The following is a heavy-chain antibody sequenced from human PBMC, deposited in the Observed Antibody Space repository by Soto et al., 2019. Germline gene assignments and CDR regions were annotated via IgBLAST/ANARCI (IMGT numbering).Heavy chain of an antibody. CDR1: GFTFDDYT. D-gene: IGHD2-2*01. CDR2: ISWDGGST. CDR3: AKEGTSSDIYGLAV. Sequence: GALRLSCAASGFTFDDYTMHWVRQAPGKGLEWVSLISWDGGSTYYADSVKGRFTISRDNSKNSLYLQMNSLRTEDTALYYCAKEGTSSDIYGLAVWGQGTTVTVSS. J-gene: IGHJ6*02. V-gene: IGHV3-43*01.